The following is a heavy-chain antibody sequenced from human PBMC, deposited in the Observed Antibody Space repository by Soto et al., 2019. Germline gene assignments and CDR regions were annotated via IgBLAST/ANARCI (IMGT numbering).Heavy chain of an antibody. D-gene: IGHD3-22*01. Sequence: PGGSLRLSCAASGFTFSNYNMNWVRQAPGKGLQWVSSISSRSSDIYYADSVKGRFTISRDNAKNSLYLQLNSLRAEDTAVYFCATAYYDDSGYYFDYWGQGTLVTVSS. J-gene: IGHJ4*02. CDR3: ATAYYDDSGYYFDY. CDR1: GFTFSNYN. V-gene: IGHV3-21*01. CDR2: ISSRSSDI.